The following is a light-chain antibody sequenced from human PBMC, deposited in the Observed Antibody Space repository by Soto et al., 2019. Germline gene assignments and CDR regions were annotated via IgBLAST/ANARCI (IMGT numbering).Light chain of an antibody. CDR1: QSVSRK. CDR3: QQSYSNPYT. Sequence: DIVLTHSPATLSLSPGERATLSCRASQSVSRKLAWYQQIPGQAPRRLIFGASFRATGIPDRFSGSGSGTDFTLTISSLQPEDFATYYCQQSYSNPYTFGQGTRLEIK. V-gene: IGKV3-11*01. J-gene: IGKJ5*01. CDR2: GAS.